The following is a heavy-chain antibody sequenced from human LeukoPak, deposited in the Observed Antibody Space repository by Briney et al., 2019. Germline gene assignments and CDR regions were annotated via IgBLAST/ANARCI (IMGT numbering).Heavy chain of an antibody. Sequence: GASVKVSCKASGYTSTSYGISWVRQAPGQGLEWMGWISAYNGNTNYAQKLQGRVTMTTHTSTSTAYMELRSLRSDGTAVYYCARVRYRGIAAAGTTFDYWGQGTLVTVSS. CDR2: ISAYNGNT. J-gene: IGHJ4*02. V-gene: IGHV1-18*01. CDR3: ARVRYRGIAAAGTTFDY. D-gene: IGHD6-13*01. CDR1: GYTSTSYG.